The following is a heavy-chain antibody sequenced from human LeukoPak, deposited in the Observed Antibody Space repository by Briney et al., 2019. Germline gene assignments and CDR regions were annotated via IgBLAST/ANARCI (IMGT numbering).Heavy chain of an antibody. V-gene: IGHV3-15*01. Sequence: GGSRRLAWAAAGLSLGKVWMGWDSHVPGEGLECVTNIKTKTDGETTDSPAPVRGRFSISREDSKNTLYLQKNSLRIEDTAVYYCTTVGNICGQGTLIIASS. CDR2: IKTKTDGETT. CDR1: GLSLGKVW. J-gene: IGHJ1*01. CDR3: TTVGNI.